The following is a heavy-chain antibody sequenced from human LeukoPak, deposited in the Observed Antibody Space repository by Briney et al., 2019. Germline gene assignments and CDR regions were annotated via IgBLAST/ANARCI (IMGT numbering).Heavy chain of an antibody. CDR2: INGDGSDT. CDR1: GFTFSSYW. D-gene: IGHD3-16*01. CDR3: VRGAYYFYGLDV. J-gene: IGHJ6*02. Sequence: GGSLRLSCAASGFTFSSYWMHWVRQAPGKGLVWVAQINGDGSDTSYADSMKGRFTISRDNAKNTLYLHINSLRAEDTAVFYCVRGAYYFYGLDVWGQGTTVTASS. V-gene: IGHV3-74*01.